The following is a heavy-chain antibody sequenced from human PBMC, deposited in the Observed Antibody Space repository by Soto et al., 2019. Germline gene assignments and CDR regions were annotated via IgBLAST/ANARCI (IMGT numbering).Heavy chain of an antibody. Sequence: QVQLVQSGAEVKKPGSSVKVSCKASGGTFSSYAISWVRQAPGQGLELMGGIIPIFGTANYAQKFQGRVTITADESTSTAYRELSSLRSEDTAVYYCARHVPAAGYYYGMDVWGQGTTVTVSS. CDR2: IIPIFGTA. J-gene: IGHJ6*02. V-gene: IGHV1-69*12. CDR1: GGTFSSYA. D-gene: IGHD2-2*01. CDR3: ARHVPAAGYYYGMDV.